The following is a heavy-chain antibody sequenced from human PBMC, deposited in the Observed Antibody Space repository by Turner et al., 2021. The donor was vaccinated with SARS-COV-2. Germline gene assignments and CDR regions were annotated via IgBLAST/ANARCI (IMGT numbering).Heavy chain of an antibody. CDR3: ASTVWLRGAFDI. Sequence: QLQLQESGPGQVKPSETLSLTCTVSGGSISSSSYYWGWIRQPPGKGLEWIGSIYYSGSTYYNPSLKSRVTISVDTSKNQFSLKMSSVTAADTAVYYCASTVWLRGAFDIWGQGTMVTVSS. V-gene: IGHV4-39*01. D-gene: IGHD5-18*01. CDR1: GGSISSSSYY. CDR2: IYYSGST. J-gene: IGHJ3*02.